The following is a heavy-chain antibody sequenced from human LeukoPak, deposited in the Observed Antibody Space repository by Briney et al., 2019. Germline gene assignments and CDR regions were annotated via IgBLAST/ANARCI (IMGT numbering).Heavy chain of an antibody. J-gene: IGHJ4*02. Sequence: GGSLRLSCAASGFTFRSYAVHWVRQAPGKGLEWVSVLHTGGRTFYADSVMGRFTISTDNSKNTLFLQMNSLRAEDTAVYYCARDPSGNLYFDYWGQGALVTVSS. V-gene: IGHV3-53*01. D-gene: IGHD6-19*01. CDR3: ARDPSGNLYFDY. CDR1: GFTFRSYA. CDR2: LHTGGRT.